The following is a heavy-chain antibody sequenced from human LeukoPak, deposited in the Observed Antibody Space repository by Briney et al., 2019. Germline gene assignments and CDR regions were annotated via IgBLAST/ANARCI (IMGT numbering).Heavy chain of an antibody. J-gene: IGHJ4*02. CDR2: INPSGGST. Sequence: ASVKVSCKASGYTFISYYMHWVRQAPGQGLEWMGIINPSGGSTSYAQKFQGRVTMTRDTSTSTVYMELSSLRSEDTAVYYCAISSGWRGGFDYWGQGTLVTVPS. D-gene: IGHD6-19*01. CDR3: AISSGWRGGFDY. CDR1: GYTFISYY. V-gene: IGHV1-46*01.